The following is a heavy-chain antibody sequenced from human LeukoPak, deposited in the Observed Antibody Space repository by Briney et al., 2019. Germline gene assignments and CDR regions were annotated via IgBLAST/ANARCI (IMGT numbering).Heavy chain of an antibody. CDR1: GFIFSTYD. CDR3: AKLYYDFWSGYYQTFDY. Sequence: GGSLRLSCAASGFIFSTYDMHWVRQAPGKGLEWVAVISYDRSNKYYADSVKGRFTISRDNSKNTLYLQMNSLRAEDTAVYYCAKLYYDFWSGYYQTFDYWGQGTLVTVSS. V-gene: IGHV3-30*18. CDR2: ISYDRSNK. J-gene: IGHJ4*02. D-gene: IGHD3-3*01.